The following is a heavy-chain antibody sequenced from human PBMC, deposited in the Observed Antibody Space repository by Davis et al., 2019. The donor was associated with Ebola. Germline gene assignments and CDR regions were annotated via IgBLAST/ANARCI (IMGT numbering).Heavy chain of an antibody. CDR3: ARRFDWLRGYFDN. J-gene: IGHJ4*02. CDR1: GGSISDRDFY. D-gene: IGHD3-9*01. Sequence: MPSETLSLTCSVSGGSISDRDFYWVWIRQSPGKGMEWIGTMHFSGSYNYSPSLRSRVTISLDRSQNQFSLKLRSVTAADTAVYYCARRFDWLRGYFDNWGQGSLVTVSS. CDR2: MHFSGSY. V-gene: IGHV4-39*01.